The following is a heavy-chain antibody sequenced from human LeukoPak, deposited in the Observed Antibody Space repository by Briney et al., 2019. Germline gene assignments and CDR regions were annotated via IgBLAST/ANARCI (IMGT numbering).Heavy chain of an antibody. CDR3: ARHSEKRGADY. D-gene: IGHD1-26*01. Sequence: KPSETLSLTCTVSGGSISSSSYYWGWIRQPPGKGLEWIGSIYYSGSTYYNPSLKSRVTISVDTSKNQFSLKLSSVTAADTAVYYCARHSEKRGADYWGQGTLVTVSS. J-gene: IGHJ4*02. CDR2: IYYSGST. V-gene: IGHV4-39*01. CDR1: GGSISSSSYY.